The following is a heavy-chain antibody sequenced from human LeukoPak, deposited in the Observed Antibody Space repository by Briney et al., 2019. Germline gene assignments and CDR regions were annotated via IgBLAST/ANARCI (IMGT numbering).Heavy chain of an antibody. CDR3: AREVTSTFDY. CDR2: INNDGSST. D-gene: IGHD4-11*01. CDR1: GFTFSSYW. Sequence: PGGSLRLSCAASGFTFSSYWMHWVRQAPGKGLVWVSHINNDGSSTSYADSVKVRFTISRDNAKNTLYLQMNSLRAEDTAVYYCAREVTSTFDYWGQGTLVTVSS. V-gene: IGHV3-74*01. J-gene: IGHJ4*02.